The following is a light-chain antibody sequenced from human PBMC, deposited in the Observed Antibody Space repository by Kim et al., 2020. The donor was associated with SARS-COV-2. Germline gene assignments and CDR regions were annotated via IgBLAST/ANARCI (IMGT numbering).Light chain of an antibody. V-gene: IGKV1-39*01. CDR3: QQSYISPFT. CDR2: AAS. CDR1: QSISSH. Sequence: DIQMTQSPSSLSASVGDRVTITCQTSQSISSHLNWYHQKPGRAPKLLISAASTLQGGVPSRFSGSGSETDFTLTISSLQPEDFATYFCQQSYISPFTFGPGTKVDI. J-gene: IGKJ3*01.